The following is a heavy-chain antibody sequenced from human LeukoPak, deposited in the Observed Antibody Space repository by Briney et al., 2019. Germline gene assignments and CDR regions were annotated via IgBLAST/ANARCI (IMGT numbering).Heavy chain of an antibody. CDR3: ARVPVLLTMGGDY. D-gene: IGHD2/OR15-2a*01. Sequence: GGSLRLSCAAPGFTFSSYSMNWVRQAPGKGLEWVSAISSSSNYIYYADSVKGRFTISRDNAKNSLFLQMNSLRAEDTAVYYCARVPVLLTMGGDYWGQGTLVTVSS. J-gene: IGHJ4*02. V-gene: IGHV3-21*01. CDR1: GFTFSSYS. CDR2: ISSSSNYI.